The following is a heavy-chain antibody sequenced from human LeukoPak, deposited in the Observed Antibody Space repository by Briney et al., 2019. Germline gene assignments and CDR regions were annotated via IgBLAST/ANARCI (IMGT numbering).Heavy chain of an antibody. Sequence: GGSLRLSCAASGFTFSNYALSWVRQAPGKGLEWVSTIGGDGDSTYYAASVKGRFTISRDNSKNTMFLHTNSLRAEDTAVYYSARNGIMGAGYYFDHWGQGTLVTVSS. CDR2: IGGDGDST. J-gene: IGHJ4*02. V-gene: IGHV3-23*01. CDR1: GFTFSNYA. CDR3: ARNGIMGAGYYFDH. D-gene: IGHD1-26*01.